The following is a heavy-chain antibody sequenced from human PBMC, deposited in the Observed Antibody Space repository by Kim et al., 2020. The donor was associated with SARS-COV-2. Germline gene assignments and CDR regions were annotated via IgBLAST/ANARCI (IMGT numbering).Heavy chain of an antibody. V-gene: IGHV3-7*01. CDR1: SDW. CDR2: IKQDGSEK. CDR3: ARCYLQLWPDY. D-gene: IGHD5-18*01. Sequence: SDWMGWVRQDPGKGLEWVANIKQDGSEKYYVDSVKGRFTISRDNAKNSLYLQMNSLRAEDTAVYYCARCYLQLWPDYWGQGTLVTVSS. J-gene: IGHJ4*02.